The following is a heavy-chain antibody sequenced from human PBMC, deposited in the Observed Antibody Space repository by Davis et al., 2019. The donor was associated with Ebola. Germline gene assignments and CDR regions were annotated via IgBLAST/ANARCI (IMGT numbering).Heavy chain of an antibody. CDR1: GGTFSSYA. D-gene: IGHD2-2*01. Sequence: SVKVSCKASGGTFSSYAISWVRQAPGQGLEWMGGIIPIFGTANYAQKFQGRVTMTRDTSISTAYMELSRLRSDDTAVYYCARHVGDIVVVPAATNWFDPWGQGTLVTVSS. J-gene: IGHJ5*02. V-gene: IGHV1-69*05. CDR3: ARHVGDIVVVPAATNWFDP. CDR2: IIPIFGTA.